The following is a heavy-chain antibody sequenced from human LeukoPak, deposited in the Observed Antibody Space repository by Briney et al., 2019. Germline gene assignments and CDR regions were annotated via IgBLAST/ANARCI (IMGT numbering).Heavy chain of an antibody. D-gene: IGHD1-26*01. J-gene: IGHJ4*02. V-gene: IGHV1-18*01. CDR1: GFTFTSYG. Sequence: ASVKVSCKASGFTFTSYGISWVRQAPGQGLEWMGWISAYNGKTNYAQKFQGRVTMTTDASTSTAYMDLRSLRSDDTAVYYCARGGALTSFDSWGQGTLITVSS. CDR3: ARGGALTSFDS. CDR2: ISAYNGKT.